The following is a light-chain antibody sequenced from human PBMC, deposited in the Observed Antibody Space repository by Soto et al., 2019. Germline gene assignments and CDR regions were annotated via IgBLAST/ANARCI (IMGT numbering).Light chain of an antibody. CDR3: CSYAGSYTYV. CDR1: SSDVGGYNY. Sequence: QSALTQPRSVSGSPGQSVTISCTGTSSDVGGYNYVSWYQQHPGKAPKLMIYDASKRPSGVPDRFSGSKSGNTASLTISWLQAEDEADYYCCSYAGSYTYVFGTGTKVTVL. J-gene: IGLJ1*01. CDR2: DAS. V-gene: IGLV2-11*01.